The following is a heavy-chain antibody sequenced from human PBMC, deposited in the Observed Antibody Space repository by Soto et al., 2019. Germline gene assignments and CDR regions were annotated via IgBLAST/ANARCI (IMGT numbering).Heavy chain of an antibody. CDR2: ISWNSGSI. D-gene: IGHD3-3*01. CDR3: AKDGDFWSGYLDY. J-gene: IGHJ4*02. Sequence: EVQLVESGGGLVQPGRSLRLSCAASGFTFDDYAMHWVRQAPGKGLEWVSGISWNSGSIGYADSVKGRFTISRDNAQNSLYLQMNSLRAEDTALYYCAKDGDFWSGYLDYWGQGTLVTVSS. CDR1: GFTFDDYA. V-gene: IGHV3-9*01.